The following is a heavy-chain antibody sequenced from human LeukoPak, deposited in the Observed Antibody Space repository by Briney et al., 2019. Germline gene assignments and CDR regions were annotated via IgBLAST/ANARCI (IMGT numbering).Heavy chain of an antibody. J-gene: IGHJ4*02. V-gene: IGHV4-59*01. CDR1: GGSISSYY. Sequence: SETLSLTCTVSGGSISSYYWSWIRQPPGKGLEWIGYIYYSGSTNYNPSLKSRVTISVDTSKNQFSLKLRSVTAADTAVYYCARRLGGYSYGFDYWGQGTLVTVSS. CDR2: IYYSGST. D-gene: IGHD5-18*01. CDR3: ARRLGGYSYGFDY.